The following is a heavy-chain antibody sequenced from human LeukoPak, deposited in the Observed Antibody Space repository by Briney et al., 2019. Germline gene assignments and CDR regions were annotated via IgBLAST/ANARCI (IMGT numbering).Heavy chain of an antibody. Sequence: GESLRLSCAAYGFTFGGYWMSWVRQAPGEGPEWVATIKQDGSEKKYLHSVRGRFSVSRDNARNSLYPQMDSLRAEDTAVYYCAKLKDSATRYDYWGQGTLVTVSS. CDR1: GFTFGGYW. CDR2: IKQDGSEK. CDR3: AKLKDSATRYDY. V-gene: IGHV3-7*01. D-gene: IGHD5-18*01. J-gene: IGHJ4*02.